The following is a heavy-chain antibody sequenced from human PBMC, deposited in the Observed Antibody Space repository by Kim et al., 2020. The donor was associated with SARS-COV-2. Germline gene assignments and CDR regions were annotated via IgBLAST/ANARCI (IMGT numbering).Heavy chain of an antibody. D-gene: IGHD2-2*01. CDR1: GYTFTELY. CDR2: FDPDDGET. J-gene: IGHJ6*02. CDR3: ATSLVVVPAAGGPPYYYYYLGMDV. Sequence: ASVKVSCKVSGYTFTELYMNWVRQAPGKGLEWMGGFDPDDGETIYAQKFQGRVTMTEHTSTDTAYMELSSLRSEDTAVYYCATSLVVVPAAGGPPYYYYYLGMDVWRRG. V-gene: IGHV1-24*01.